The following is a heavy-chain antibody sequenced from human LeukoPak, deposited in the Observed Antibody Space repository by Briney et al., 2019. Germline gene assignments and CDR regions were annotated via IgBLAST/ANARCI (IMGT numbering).Heavy chain of an antibody. CDR1: GGSISSSSYY. CDR3: AREPVRDYFDY. J-gene: IGHJ4*02. CDR2: IYYSGST. Sequence: KPSETLSLTCTVSGGSISSSSYYWGWIRQPPGKGLEWIGSIYYSGSTYYNPSLKSRVTISVGTSKNQFSLKLSSVTAADTAVYYSAREPVRDYFDYWGQGTLVTVSS. V-gene: IGHV4-39*02.